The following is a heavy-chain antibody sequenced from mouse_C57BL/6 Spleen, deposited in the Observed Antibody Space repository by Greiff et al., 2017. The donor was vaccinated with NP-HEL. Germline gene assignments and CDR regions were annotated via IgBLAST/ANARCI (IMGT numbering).Heavy chain of an antibody. D-gene: IGHD2-2*01. Sequence: QVQLQQSGPELVKPGASVKISCKASGYAFSSSWMNWVKQRPGKGLEWIGRIYPGDGDTNYNGKFRGKATLTADKSSSTAYMQLSSLTSEDSAVYFCARSSPMVNYAMDYWGQGTSVTVSS. CDR3: ARSSPMVNYAMDY. CDR1: GYAFSSSW. V-gene: IGHV1-82*01. J-gene: IGHJ4*01. CDR2: IYPGDGDT.